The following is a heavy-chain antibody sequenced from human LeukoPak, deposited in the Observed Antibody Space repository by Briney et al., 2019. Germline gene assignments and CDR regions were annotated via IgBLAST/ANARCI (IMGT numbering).Heavy chain of an antibody. CDR2: ISAYNGNT. Sequence: ASVKVSCKASGYTFTSYGISWVRQAPGQGLEWMGWISAYNGNTNYAQKLQGRVTMTTDTSTSTAYMQLRSLRSDDTAVYYCAREVGILTGYTYYYYYGMDVWGQGTTVTVSS. J-gene: IGHJ6*02. CDR3: AREVGILTGYTYYYYYGMDV. D-gene: IGHD3-9*01. V-gene: IGHV1-18*01. CDR1: GYTFTSYG.